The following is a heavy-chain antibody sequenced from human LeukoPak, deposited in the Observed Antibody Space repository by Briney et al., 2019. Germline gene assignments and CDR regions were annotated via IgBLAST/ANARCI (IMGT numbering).Heavy chain of an antibody. CDR1: GFTFSSYW. J-gene: IGHJ6*03. CDR2: INTDGSST. D-gene: IGHD3-10*01. V-gene: IGHV3-74*01. Sequence: GGSLRLSCAASGFTFSSYWMHWVRQAPGKGLVWVSRINTDGSSTSYADSVKGRFTISRDNAKNTLYLQMNSLRAEDTAEYYCARDGSYYYYMDVRGKGTTVTVSS. CDR3: ARDGSYYYYMDV.